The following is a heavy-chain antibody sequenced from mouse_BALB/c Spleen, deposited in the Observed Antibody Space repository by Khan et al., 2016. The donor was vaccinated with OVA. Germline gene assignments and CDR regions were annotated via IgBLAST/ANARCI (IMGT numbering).Heavy chain of an antibody. Sequence: QVQLKESGPGLVAPSQSLSITCTVSGFSLTSYGVHWVRQPLGKGLVWRVVLLSDGKTTYNSTLKSRLSISKDNSKSQVFLKMNSLQTDDTAMYYCARNTHMNTAVMDYWGQGTAVTGSS. CDR1: GFSLTSYG. V-gene: IGHV2-6*02. J-gene: IGHJ4*01. D-gene: IGHD2-4*01. CDR3: ARNTHMNTAVMDY. CDR2: LLSDGKT.